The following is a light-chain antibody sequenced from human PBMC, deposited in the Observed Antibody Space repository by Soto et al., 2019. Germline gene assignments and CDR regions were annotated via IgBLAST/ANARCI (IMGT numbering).Light chain of an antibody. CDR1: QSVLYSSNNKNY. V-gene: IGKV4-1*01. CDR2: WAS. Sequence: DIVMTQSPDSLAVSLGARATINCKSSQSVLYSSNNKNYLVWYQQKPGQPPKLLIYWASTRESGVPDRFSGSGSGTDFTLSISSLQAEDVAVYYCQQYYSTLRTFGQGTKLEIK. J-gene: IGKJ2*01. CDR3: QQYYSTLRT.